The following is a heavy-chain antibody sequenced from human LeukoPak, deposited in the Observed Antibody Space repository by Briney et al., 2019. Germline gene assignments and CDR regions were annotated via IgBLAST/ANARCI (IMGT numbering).Heavy chain of an antibody. J-gene: IGHJ4*02. D-gene: IGHD6-19*01. V-gene: IGHV3-9*01. CDR3: AKEKMVQQWLAPEGY. CDR2: ISWNSGSI. Sequence: GGSLRLSCAASGFTFDDYAMHWVRQAPGKGLEWVSGISWNSGSIGYADSVKGRFTISRDNSKNTLYLQMNSLRAEDTAVYYCAKEKMVQQWLAPEGYWGQGTLVTVSS. CDR1: GFTFDDYA.